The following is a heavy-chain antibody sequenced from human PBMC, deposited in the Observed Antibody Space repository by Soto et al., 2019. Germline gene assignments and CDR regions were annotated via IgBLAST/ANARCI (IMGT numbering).Heavy chain of an antibody. CDR3: ASGGRDYGMDV. CDR1: GGSISSYY. Sequence: PSETLSLTCTVSGGSISSYYWSWIRQPPGKGLEWIGYIYYSGSTNYNPSLKSRVTISVDTSKNQFSLKLSSVTAADTAVYYCASGGRDYGMDVWGQGTTVTAP. CDR2: IYYSGST. J-gene: IGHJ6*02. V-gene: IGHV4-59*01. D-gene: IGHD2-15*01.